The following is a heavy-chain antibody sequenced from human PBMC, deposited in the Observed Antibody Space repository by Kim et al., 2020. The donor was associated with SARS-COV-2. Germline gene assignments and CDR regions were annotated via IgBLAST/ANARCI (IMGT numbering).Heavy chain of an antibody. D-gene: IGHD2-21*01. J-gene: IGHJ5*02. CDR3: ARARGEDGYNWFDP. CDR2: IYYSGST. V-gene: IGHV4-59*13. CDR1: GGSISSYY. Sequence: SETLSLTCTVSGGSISSYYWSWIRQPPGKGLAWIGYIYYSGSTNYNPSLKSRVTISVDTSKNQFSLKLSSVTAADTAVYYCARARGEDGYNWFDPWGQGTLVTVSS.